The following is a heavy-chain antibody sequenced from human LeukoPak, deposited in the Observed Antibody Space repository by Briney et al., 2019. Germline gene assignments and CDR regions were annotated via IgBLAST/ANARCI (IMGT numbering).Heavy chain of an antibody. CDR3: ARGSMATDY. CDR1: GFTFSSYA. Sequence: GGSLRLSCAASGFTFSSYAMSWVRQAPGKGLEWVSSISSSSSYIYYADSVKGRFTISRDNAKNSLYLQMNSLRAEDTAVYYCARGSMATDYWGQGTLVTVSS. J-gene: IGHJ4*02. D-gene: IGHD5-18*01. V-gene: IGHV3-21*01. CDR2: ISSSSSYI.